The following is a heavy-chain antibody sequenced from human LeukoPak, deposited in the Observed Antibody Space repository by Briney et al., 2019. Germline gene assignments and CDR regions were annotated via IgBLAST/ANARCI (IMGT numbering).Heavy chain of an antibody. CDR1: GFIFSNDA. J-gene: IGHJ4*02. CDR2: IWYDGSNK. CDR3: AGDRATSYFDY. V-gene: IGHV3-33*01. D-gene: IGHD1-26*01. Sequence: GGSLRLSCAASGFIFSNDAMHWVRQAPGKGLEWVAFIWYDGSNKYYTDSVKGRFTISRDNSKNTLYLQMNSLRAEDTAVYYCAGDRATSYFDYWGQGALVTISS.